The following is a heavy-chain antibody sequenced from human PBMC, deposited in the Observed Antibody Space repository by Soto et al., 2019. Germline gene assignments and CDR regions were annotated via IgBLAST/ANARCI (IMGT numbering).Heavy chain of an antibody. V-gene: IGHV3-30-3*01. D-gene: IGHD6-19*01. CDR2: ISFDGSNR. CDR3: ARCPSGSAFYYYGMDV. Sequence: QVQLVESGGGVVQPGRSLRLSCAASGFTFSSYAVHWVRQAPGKGLEWVAVISFDGSNRYYADSLKGRFTISRDNSKNTLYLQVNSLRTEDTAVYYCARCPSGSAFYYYGMDVWGPGTAVTVSS. CDR1: GFTFSSYA. J-gene: IGHJ6*02.